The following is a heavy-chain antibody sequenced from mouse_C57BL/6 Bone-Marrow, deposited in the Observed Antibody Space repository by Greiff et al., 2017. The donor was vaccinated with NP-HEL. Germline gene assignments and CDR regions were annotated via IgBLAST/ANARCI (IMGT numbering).Heavy chain of an antibody. V-gene: IGHV1-9*01. D-gene: IGHD1-1*01. CDR3: AREAHYYGSSYGYFDV. CDR1: GYTFTGYW. CDR2: ILPGSGST. J-gene: IGHJ1*03. Sequence: QVQLKESGAELMKPGASVKLSCKATGYTFTGYWIEWVKQRPGHGLEWIGEILPGSGSTNYNEKFKGKATFTADTSSNTAYMQLSSLTTEDSAIYYCAREAHYYGSSYGYFDVWGTGTTVTVSS.